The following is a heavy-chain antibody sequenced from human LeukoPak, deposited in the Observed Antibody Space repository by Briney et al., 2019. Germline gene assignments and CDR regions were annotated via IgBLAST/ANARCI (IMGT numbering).Heavy chain of an antibody. D-gene: IGHD1-1*01. CDR3: ARQTHNPGWFDP. V-gene: IGHV4-30-2*01. CDR2: IYHSGST. Sequence: SETLSLTCTVSGGSISSGGYYWSWIRQPPGKGLEWIGYIYHSGSTYYNPSLKSRVTISVDRSKNQFSLKLSSVTAADTAVYYCARQTHNPGWFDPWGQGTLVTVSS. CDR1: GGSISSGGYY. J-gene: IGHJ5*02.